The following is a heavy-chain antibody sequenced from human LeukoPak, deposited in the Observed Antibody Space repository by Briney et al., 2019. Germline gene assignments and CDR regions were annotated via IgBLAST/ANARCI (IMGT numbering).Heavy chain of an antibody. J-gene: IGHJ3*02. CDR3: ARGRIAARNDAFDI. CDR2: ISSSSSYI. CDR1: GFTFSSYS. Sequence: PGGSLRLSCAASGFTFSSYSMNWVRQAPGKGLEWVSSISSSSSYIYYADSVKGRITISRDNAKNSLYLQMNSLRAEDTAVYYCARGRIAARNDAFDIWGQGTMVTVSS. D-gene: IGHD6-6*01. V-gene: IGHV3-21*01.